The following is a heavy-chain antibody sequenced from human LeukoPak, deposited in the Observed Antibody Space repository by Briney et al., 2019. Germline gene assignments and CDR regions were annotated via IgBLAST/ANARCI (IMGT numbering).Heavy chain of an antibody. CDR1: GGSISSYY. J-gene: IGHJ5*02. Sequence: SETLSLTCTVSGGSISSYYWSWIRQPPGKGLEWIGYIYYSGSTNYNPSLKSRVTISVDTSKKQFSLKLTSVTAADTAVYYCARHSAVTTFPLDPWGQGALVTVSS. CDR2: IYYSGST. CDR3: ARHSAVTTFPLDP. D-gene: IGHD4-11*01. V-gene: IGHV4-59*08.